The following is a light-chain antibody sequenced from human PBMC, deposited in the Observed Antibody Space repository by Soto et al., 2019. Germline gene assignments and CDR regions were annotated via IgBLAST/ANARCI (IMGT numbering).Light chain of an antibody. J-gene: IGKJ1*01. Sequence: DIQMPQYPSSVSASVGDRVTITCRASQAINNWLAWYQQKPGKAPKLLIYAVSSLQSGFPSRFSGSGSGTDFTLTISSRQPEDCATYYCHQAADFPWTFGQGTKVEIK. V-gene: IGKV1-12*01. CDR1: QAINNW. CDR3: HQAADFPWT. CDR2: AVS.